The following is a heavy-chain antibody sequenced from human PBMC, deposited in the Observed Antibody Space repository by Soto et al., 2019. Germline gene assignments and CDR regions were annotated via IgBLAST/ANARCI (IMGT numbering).Heavy chain of an antibody. CDR1: GFTFSSYW. CDR2: IKQDGSEK. V-gene: IGHV3-7*05. CDR3: RGVWYRGNYYYYGMDV. J-gene: IGHJ6*02. D-gene: IGHD6-13*01. Sequence: PGGSLRLSCAASGFTFSSYWMSWVRQAPGKGLEWVANIKQDGSEKYYVDSVKGRFTISRDNAKNSLYLQMNSLRAEDTAVYYCRGVWYRGNYYYYGMDVWGQGTTVTVSS.